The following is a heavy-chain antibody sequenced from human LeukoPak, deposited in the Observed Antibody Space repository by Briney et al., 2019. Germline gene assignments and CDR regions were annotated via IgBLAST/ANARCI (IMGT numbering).Heavy chain of an antibody. D-gene: IGHD1-26*01. CDR1: GFTFSSYS. V-gene: IGHV3-21*04. CDR2: ISSSSSYI. CDR3: TTHTGTYYEIDY. Sequence: PGGSLRLSCAASGFTFSSYSMNWVRQAPGKGLEWVSSISSSSSYIYYADSVKGRFTISRDNAKNSLYLQMNSLKTEDTAVYYCTTHTGTYYEIDYWGQGTLVTVSS. J-gene: IGHJ4*02.